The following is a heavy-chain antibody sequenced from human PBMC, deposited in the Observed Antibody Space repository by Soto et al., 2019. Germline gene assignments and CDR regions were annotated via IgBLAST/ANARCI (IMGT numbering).Heavy chain of an antibody. CDR3: ARDLDNWNYSWLDP. CDR2: ISSSSSTI. V-gene: IGHV3-48*01. D-gene: IGHD1-7*01. CDR1: GFTFSSYS. J-gene: IGHJ5*02. Sequence: PGGSLRLSCAASGFTFSSYSMNWVRQAPGKGLEWVSYISSSSSTIYYADSVKGRFTISRDSAKNSLYLQMNSLRAEDTAVYYCARDLDNWNYSWLDPWGQGTLVTVSS.